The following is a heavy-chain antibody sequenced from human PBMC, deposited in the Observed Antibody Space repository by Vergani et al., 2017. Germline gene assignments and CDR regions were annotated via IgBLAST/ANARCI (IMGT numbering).Heavy chain of an antibody. CDR3: AKDPPSSIAARRPVVVGY. Sequence: EVQLVESGGGLVQPGGSLRLSCAASGFTFSSYWMSWVRQAPGKGLEWVSAISGSGGSTYYADSVKGRFTISRDNSKNTLYLQMNSLRAEDTAVYYCAKDPPSSIAARRPVVVGYWGQGTLVTVSS. V-gene: IGHV3-23*04. J-gene: IGHJ4*02. CDR2: ISGSGGST. D-gene: IGHD6-6*01. CDR1: GFTFSSYW.